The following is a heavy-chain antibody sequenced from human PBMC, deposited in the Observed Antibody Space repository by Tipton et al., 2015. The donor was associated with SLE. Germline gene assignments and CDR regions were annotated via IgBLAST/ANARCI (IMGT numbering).Heavy chain of an antibody. CDR3: ARHAGDYAYFDS. CDR1: GGSISSYY. CDR2: IFDSGTT. J-gene: IGHJ4*02. D-gene: IGHD4-17*01. V-gene: IGHV4-59*01. Sequence: LRLSCTVSGGSISSYYWSWIRQPPGKGLEWIGYIFDSGTTKYNPSLKSRVTISADTSKNQFSLKLNSVTAADTAVYYCARHAGDYAYFDSWGQGTLVTVSS.